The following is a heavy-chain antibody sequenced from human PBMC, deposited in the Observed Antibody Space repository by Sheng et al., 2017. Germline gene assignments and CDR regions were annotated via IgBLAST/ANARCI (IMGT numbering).Heavy chain of an antibody. V-gene: IGHV1-69*01. CDR3: ARGGELVGAITHFDY. Sequence: QVQLVQSGAEVKKPGSSVKVSCKASGGTFSSYAISWVRQAPGQGLEWMGGIIPIFGLKKFAQKFQDRVTITAEEFTSTAYMELTNLMSDDTAVYYCARGGELVGAITHFDYWGQGTLVTVSS. CDR1: GGTFSSYA. J-gene: IGHJ4*02. D-gene: IGHD1-26*01. CDR2: IIPIFGLK.